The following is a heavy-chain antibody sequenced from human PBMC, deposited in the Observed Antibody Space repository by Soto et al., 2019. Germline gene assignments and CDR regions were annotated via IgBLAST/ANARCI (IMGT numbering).Heavy chain of an antibody. CDR3: ARHHASQGSYLGLDV. V-gene: IGHV5-51*01. CDR2: IYPGDSDT. J-gene: IGHJ6*02. Sequence: GESLKISCKGSGYSFTSYWINWVRQMPGKGLEWMGIIYPGDSDTRYSPSFQGQVTISADKSIDTAYLQWRRMKASDTAVYYCARHHASQGSYLGLDVWGQGTTVTVSS. CDR1: GYSFTSYW. D-gene: IGHD2-15*01.